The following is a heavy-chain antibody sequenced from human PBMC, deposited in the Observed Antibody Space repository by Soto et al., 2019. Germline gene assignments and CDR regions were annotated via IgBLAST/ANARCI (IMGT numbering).Heavy chain of an antibody. CDR2: IYYSGST. V-gene: IGHV4-59*12. Sequence: QVQLQESGPGLVKPSETLSLTCTVSGGSISSYYWSWIRQPPGKGLEWIGYIYYSGSTNYNPSLKRRVSPIVEPAKKPVPPERWAVTASGTGGLFWSGGGLKGGYFLPLVPRGPGTLVTVSS. CDR3: SGGGLKGGYFLPLVP. CDR1: GGSISSYY. D-gene: IGHD2-2*01. J-gene: IGHJ4*03.